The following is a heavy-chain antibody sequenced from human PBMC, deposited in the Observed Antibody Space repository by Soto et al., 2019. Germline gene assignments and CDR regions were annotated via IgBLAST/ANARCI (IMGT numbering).Heavy chain of an antibody. CDR1: GYTFTSYA. D-gene: IGHD6-13*01. CDR2: INGGNGDT. V-gene: IGHV1-3*01. Sequence: QVQLVQSGAEMRKPGASVMVSCKASGYTFTSYAMNWVRQAPGQRLEWMGWINGGNGDTKYSQRFQDRVTITRDTSTNTVYMELSSLTSEDTAIYYCARGTLSLYSAAFRWGRGTPVTVSS. CDR3: ARGTLSLYSAAFR. J-gene: IGHJ4*02.